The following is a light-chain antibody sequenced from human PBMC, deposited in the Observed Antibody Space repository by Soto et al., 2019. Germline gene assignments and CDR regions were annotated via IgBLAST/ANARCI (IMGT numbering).Light chain of an antibody. Sequence: QSVLTQSPSASASLGASVKLTCTLSSGHTSYTIAWHQQQPEKGPRYLMTISSDGSHRKGDGIPDRFSGSSSGAERYLTISSLQSEDEADYYCQTWGTGIRVFGGGTKLTVL. CDR2: ISSDGSH. CDR1: SGHTSYT. CDR3: QTWGTGIRV. V-gene: IGLV4-69*01. J-gene: IGLJ3*02.